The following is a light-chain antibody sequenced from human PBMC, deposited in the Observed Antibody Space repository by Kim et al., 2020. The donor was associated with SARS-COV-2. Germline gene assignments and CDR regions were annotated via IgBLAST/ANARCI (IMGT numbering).Light chain of an antibody. CDR1: SAHSTYA. Sequence: GASVTLTCPLSSAHSTYAIAWHQQQPGQGPRYLMKVNSDGRHSKGDGIPHRFSGSSSGAERYLTISSLQSEDETDYYCQTWGTGWVFGGGTQLTVL. CDR2: VNSDGRH. V-gene: IGLV4-69*02. CDR3: QTWGTGWV. J-gene: IGLJ3*02.